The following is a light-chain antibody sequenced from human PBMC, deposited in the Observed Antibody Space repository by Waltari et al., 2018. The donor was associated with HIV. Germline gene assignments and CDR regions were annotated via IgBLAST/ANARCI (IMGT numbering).Light chain of an antibody. CDR3: QESYSPPFT. J-gene: IGKJ3*01. CDR2: EAS. CDR1: QSSSRH. V-gene: IGKV1-39*01. Sequence: IPMTQSPSSLSASVRDRVTSTCRASQSSSRHVNWYQQTPGEAPKLLINEASTLQRGVPSRFSGSGSWTDFTLTIGNLQPEDFATYYCQESYSPPFTFGPGTKVDLK.